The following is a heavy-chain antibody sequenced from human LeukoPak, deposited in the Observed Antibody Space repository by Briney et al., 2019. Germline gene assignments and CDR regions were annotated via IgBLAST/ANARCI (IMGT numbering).Heavy chain of an antibody. CDR3: ARAVYYGSGSYYLYSFDP. CDR1: GGSISSSSYY. J-gene: IGHJ5*02. Sequence: SETLSLTCTVSGGSISSSSYYWGWIRQPPGKGLEWIGSIYYSGSTYYNPSLKSRVTISVDTSKNQFSLKLSSVTAADTAVYYCARAVYYGSGSYYLYSFDPWGQGTLVTVSS. D-gene: IGHD3-10*01. CDR2: IYYSGST. V-gene: IGHV4-39*01.